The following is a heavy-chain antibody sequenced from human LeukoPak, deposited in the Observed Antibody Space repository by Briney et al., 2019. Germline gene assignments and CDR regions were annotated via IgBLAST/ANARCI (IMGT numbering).Heavy chain of an antibody. CDR1: GFTFSSYA. D-gene: IGHD5-24*01. CDR3: AKWEAGYKTFDY. J-gene: IGHJ4*02. V-gene: IGHV3-23*01. Sequence: PGGSLRLSCAASGFTFSSYAMSWVRQAPGKGLEWVSAISGSGGSTYYADSVKGRFTTSRDNSKNTLYLQMNSLRAEDTAVYYCAKWEAGYKTFDYWGQGTLVTVSS. CDR2: ISGSGGST.